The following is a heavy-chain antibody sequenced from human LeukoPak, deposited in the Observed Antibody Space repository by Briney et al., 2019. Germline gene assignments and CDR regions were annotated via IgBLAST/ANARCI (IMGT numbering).Heavy chain of an antibody. D-gene: IGHD3-10*01. Sequence: PGGSLRLSCAASGFTFSSYGMHWVRQAPGKGLEWVAFIRYDGSNKYYADSVKGRFTISRDNSKNTRYLQMNSLRAEDTAVYYCAKGWRYGSGSTVFDYWGQGTLVTVSS. V-gene: IGHV3-30*02. CDR3: AKGWRYGSGSTVFDY. CDR2: IRYDGSNK. J-gene: IGHJ4*02. CDR1: GFTFSSYG.